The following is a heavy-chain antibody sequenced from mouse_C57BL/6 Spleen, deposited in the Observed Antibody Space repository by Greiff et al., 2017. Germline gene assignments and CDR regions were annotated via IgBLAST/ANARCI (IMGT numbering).Heavy chain of an antibody. CDR2: ISSGSSTI. CDR3: ARAYGYHWYFDV. Sequence: EVQRVESGGGLVKPGGSLKLSCAASGFTFSDSGMHWVRQAPEKGLEWVAYISSGSSTIYYADTVKGRFTISRDNAKNTLFLQMTSLRSEDTAMYYCARAYGYHWYFDVWGTGTTVTVSS. CDR1: GFTFSDSG. J-gene: IGHJ1*03. V-gene: IGHV5-17*01. D-gene: IGHD2-2*01.